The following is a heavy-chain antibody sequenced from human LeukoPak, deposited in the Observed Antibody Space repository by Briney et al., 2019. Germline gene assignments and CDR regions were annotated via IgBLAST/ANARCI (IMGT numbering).Heavy chain of an antibody. J-gene: IGHJ4*02. CDR2: IYYSGST. CDR3: ARGPEEWLIAS. D-gene: IGHD6-19*01. Sequence: SETLSLTCTVSGGSISSYYWSWIRQPPGKGLEWIGYIYYSGSTYYNPSLKSRVTISVDTSKNQFSLKLSSVTAADTAVYYCARGPEEWLIASWGQGALVTVSS. CDR1: GGSISSYY. V-gene: IGHV4-59*01.